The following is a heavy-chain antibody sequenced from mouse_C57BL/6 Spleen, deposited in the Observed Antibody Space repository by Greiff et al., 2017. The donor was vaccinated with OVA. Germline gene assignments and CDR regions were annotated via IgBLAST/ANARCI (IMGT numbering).Heavy chain of an antibody. CDR2: ISYSGST. J-gene: IGHJ1*03. V-gene: IGHV3-1*01. Sequence: EVQLVESGPGMVKPSQSLSLTCTVTGYSITSGYDWHWIRHFPGNKLEWMGYISYSGSTNYNPSLKSRISITHDTSTNHFFLKLNSVTTEDTATYYCARDRAYDGYYVGYFDVWGTGTTVTVSS. CDR3: ARDRAYDGYYVGYFDV. CDR1: GYSITSGYD. D-gene: IGHD2-3*01.